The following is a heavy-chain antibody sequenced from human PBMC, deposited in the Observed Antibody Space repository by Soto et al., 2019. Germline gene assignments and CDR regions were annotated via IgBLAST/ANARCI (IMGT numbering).Heavy chain of an antibody. CDR1: GFTFSYYW. Sequence: EVRLVESEGGLVQPGGSLSLSCAASGFTFSYYWMHWVRQAPGQGLLWVSRIHSDGSSTTYADSVKRRFTISRDNAKNTVSLQMNSLRVEDTGVYFCARGDRGAFDLWGQGTMVTVSS. V-gene: IGHV3-74*01. CDR3: ARGDRGAFDL. J-gene: IGHJ3*01. CDR2: IHSDGSST. D-gene: IGHD2-21*02.